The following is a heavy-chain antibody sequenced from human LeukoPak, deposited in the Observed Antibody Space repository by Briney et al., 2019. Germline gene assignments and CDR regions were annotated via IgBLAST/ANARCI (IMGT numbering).Heavy chain of an antibody. Sequence: ASVKVSCKASGGTFSSYAISWVRQAPGQGLEWMGGIIPIFGTANYAQKFQGRVTMTRNTSISTVYMELRSLRSEDTALYYCARARYGGNQIDYWGQGTLVTVSS. V-gene: IGHV1-69*05. CDR1: GGTFSSYA. J-gene: IGHJ4*02. CDR3: ARARYGGNQIDY. D-gene: IGHD4-23*01. CDR2: IIPIFGTA.